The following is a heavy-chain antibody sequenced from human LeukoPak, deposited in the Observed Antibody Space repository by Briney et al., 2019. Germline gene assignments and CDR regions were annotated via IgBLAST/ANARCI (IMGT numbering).Heavy chain of an antibody. J-gene: IGHJ3*02. D-gene: IGHD5-12*01. CDR2: INHSGST. V-gene: IGHV4-34*01. Sequence: SENLSLNCAVYGGSFSGYYWSWIRQPPGNGLEWIGEINHSGSTNYNPSLKSRVTISVDTSKNQFFLKLSSVTAADTAVYYCARFVRDGYNFPVAAFDIWGQGTMVTVSS. CDR1: GGSFSGYY. CDR3: ARFVRDGYNFPVAAFDI.